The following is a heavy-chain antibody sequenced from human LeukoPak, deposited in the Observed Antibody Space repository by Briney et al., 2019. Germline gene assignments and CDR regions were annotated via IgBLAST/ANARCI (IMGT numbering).Heavy chain of an antibody. CDR3: AREGGYCSGGSCSTFDY. V-gene: IGHV3-30*04. CDR2: ISYDGSNK. D-gene: IGHD2-15*01. J-gene: IGHJ4*02. CDR1: GFTFSSYA. Sequence: PGGSLRLSCAASGFTFSSYAMHWVRQAPGKGLEWVAVISYDGSNKYYADSEKGGFTISRDNSKHMLSLQMNSLRAEDTAVYYGAREGGYCSGGSCSTFDYWGQGTLVTVSS.